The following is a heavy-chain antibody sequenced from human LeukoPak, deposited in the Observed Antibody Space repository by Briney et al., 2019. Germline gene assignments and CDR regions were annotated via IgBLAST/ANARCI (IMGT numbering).Heavy chain of an antibody. CDR3: ARHYYDSGYPGIDC. CDR1: GFTFSSYA. Sequence: PGGSLRLSCAASGFTFSSYAMHWVRQAPGKGLEWVSYISSSSSYRYYADSVKGRFTISRDNAKNSLYLQMDSLRAEDTAVYYCARHYYDSGYPGIDCWGQGTLVTVSS. V-gene: IGHV3-21*01. D-gene: IGHD3-22*01. CDR2: ISSSSSYR. J-gene: IGHJ4*02.